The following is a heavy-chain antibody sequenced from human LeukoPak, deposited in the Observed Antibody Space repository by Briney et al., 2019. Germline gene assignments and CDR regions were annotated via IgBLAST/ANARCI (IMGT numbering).Heavy chain of an antibody. D-gene: IGHD6-19*01. CDR3: ARLQWRYYGLDV. CDR2: INHSGST. CDR1: GGSFSGYY. J-gene: IGHJ6*02. V-gene: IGHV4-34*01. Sequence: SETLSLTCAVYGGSFSGYYWGWIRQPPGKGLEWIGEINHSGSTNYNPSLKSRVTISVDTSKNQFSLKLSSVTAADTAVYYCARLQWRYYGLDVWGQGTTVTVSS.